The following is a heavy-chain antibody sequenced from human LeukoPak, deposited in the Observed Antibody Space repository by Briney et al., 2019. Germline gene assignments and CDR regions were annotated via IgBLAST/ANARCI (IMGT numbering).Heavy chain of an antibody. CDR1: GFTFSSYA. V-gene: IGHV3-30-3*01. Sequence: PGGSLRLSCAASGFTFSSYAMHWVRQAPGKGLEWVAVISYDGSNKYYADSVKGRFTISRDNSKNTLYLQMNSLRAEDTAVYYCAREVGHYFDYWGQGTLVTVSS. CDR3: AREVGHYFDY. J-gene: IGHJ4*02. CDR2: ISYDGSNK.